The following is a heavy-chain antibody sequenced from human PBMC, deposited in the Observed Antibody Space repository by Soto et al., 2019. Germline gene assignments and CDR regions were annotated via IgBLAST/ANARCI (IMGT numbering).Heavy chain of an antibody. CDR3: ARGRGHSSGFDY. CDR2: INHSGST. Sequence: QVQLQQWGAGLLKPSETLSLTCAVYGGSFSGYYWSWIRQPPGKGLEWIGEINHSGSTNYNPSLKSRVTISVDTSKHQFSLQLSAVTAADTAVYYCARGRGHSSGFDYWGQGTLVTVSS. J-gene: IGHJ4*02. V-gene: IGHV4-34*01. CDR1: GGSFSGYY. D-gene: IGHD3-22*01.